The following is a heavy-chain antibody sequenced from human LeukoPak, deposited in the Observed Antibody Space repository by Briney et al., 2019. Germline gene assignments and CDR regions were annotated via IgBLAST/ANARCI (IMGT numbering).Heavy chain of an antibody. Sequence: ASVKVSCKASGYTFTSYGISWVRQAPGQGLEWMGWISAYNGNTNYAQKLQGRVTMTTDTSTSTAYMELRSLRSDDTAVYHCARWGDFWSGYPSIDYWRQGTLVTVPS. CDR2: ISAYNGNT. D-gene: IGHD3-3*01. CDR3: ARWGDFWSGYPSIDY. CDR1: GYTFTSYG. J-gene: IGHJ4*02. V-gene: IGHV1-18*01.